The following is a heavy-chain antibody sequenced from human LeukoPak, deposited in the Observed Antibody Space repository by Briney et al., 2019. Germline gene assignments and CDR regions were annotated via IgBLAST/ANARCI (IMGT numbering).Heavy chain of an antibody. CDR2: ISPSGGST. Sequence: ASVKVSCKASGYTFTSYYMHWVRQAPGQGLEWMGIISPSGGSTSYAQKFQGRVTMTRDTSTSTVYMELSSLRSEDTAVYYCATLQFTGNFDYWGQGTLVTVSS. CDR1: GYTFTSYY. CDR3: ATLQFTGNFDY. D-gene: IGHD5-24*01. J-gene: IGHJ4*02. V-gene: IGHV1-46*01.